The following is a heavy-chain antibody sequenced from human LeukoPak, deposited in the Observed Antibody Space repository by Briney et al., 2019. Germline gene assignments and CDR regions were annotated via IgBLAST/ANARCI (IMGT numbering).Heavy chain of an antibody. CDR1: GGPISSYY. V-gene: IGHV4-59*01. J-gene: IGHJ3*01. CDR2: IYYSGST. Sequence: SETLSLTCTVSGGPISSYYWSWIRQPPGKGLEWIGYIYYSGSTNYNPSLKSRVTISVDTSKNQFSLKLSSVTAADTAVYYCARELDDAFDVWGQGTMVTVSS. CDR3: ARELDDAFDV. D-gene: IGHD1-1*01.